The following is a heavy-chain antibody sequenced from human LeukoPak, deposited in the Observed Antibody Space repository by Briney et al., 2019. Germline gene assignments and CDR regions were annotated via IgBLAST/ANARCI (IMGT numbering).Heavy chain of an antibody. CDR3: ARDTETYYYGSGSQNWFDP. J-gene: IGHJ5*02. CDR1: GGSISSSSYY. V-gene: IGHV4-39*07. CDR2: IYYSGST. Sequence: SETLSLTCTVSGGSISSSSYYWGWIRQPPGKGLEWIGSIYYSGSTNYNPSLKSRVTISVDTSKNQFSLKLSSVTAADTAVYYCARDTETYYYGSGSQNWFDPWGQGTLVTVSS. D-gene: IGHD3-10*01.